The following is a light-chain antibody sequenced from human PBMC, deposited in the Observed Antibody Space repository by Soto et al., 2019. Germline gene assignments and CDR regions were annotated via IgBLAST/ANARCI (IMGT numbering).Light chain of an antibody. Sequence: IVMTQSPATLSVSPGETATLSCMAPQNILRNLAWYQHKPGQAPSLLIYGPSSRAAGIPDRFSGSGSGTDFTLTINRLEPEDFAVYYCHQYGSSPRTFGQGTRLEIK. J-gene: IGKJ5*01. CDR1: QNILRN. V-gene: IGKV3-20*01. CDR2: GPS. CDR3: HQYGSSPRT.